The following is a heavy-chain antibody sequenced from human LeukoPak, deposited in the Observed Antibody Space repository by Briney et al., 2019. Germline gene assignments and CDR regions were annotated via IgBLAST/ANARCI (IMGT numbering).Heavy chain of an antibody. Sequence: SETLSFTCTVPGGSISSYYWSWFRQPPGKGLEWTGYIYYSGSTNYNPSLKSRVTISVGTSKNQFSLKLSSVTAADTAVYYCARGDTIFGVVTPPYYFDYWGQGTLVTVSS. J-gene: IGHJ4*02. D-gene: IGHD3-3*01. CDR3: ARGDTIFGVVTPPYYFDY. CDR1: GGSISSYY. V-gene: IGHV4-59*01. CDR2: IYYSGST.